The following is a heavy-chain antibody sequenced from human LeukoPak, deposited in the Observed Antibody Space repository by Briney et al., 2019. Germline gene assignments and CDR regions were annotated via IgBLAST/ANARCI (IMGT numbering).Heavy chain of an antibody. V-gene: IGHV3-33*01. CDR1: GFTFSTYG. CDR3: VGELLTAAGTIGAFDI. J-gene: IGHJ3*02. D-gene: IGHD6-13*01. Sequence: TGRSLTLSCAASGFTFSTYGMHWVRQAPGKGLEWVAVIWPNGSNKYHADSVKGRFTISRDNSKSTLFLQMSSLAAEDTAVYYCVGELLTAAGTIGAFDIWGRGTMFTVSS. CDR2: IWPNGSNK.